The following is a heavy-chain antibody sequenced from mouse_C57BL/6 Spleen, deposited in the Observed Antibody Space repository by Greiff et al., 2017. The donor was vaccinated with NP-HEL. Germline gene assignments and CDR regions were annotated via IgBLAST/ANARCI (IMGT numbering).Heavy chain of an antibody. CDR2: ISSGSSTL. J-gene: IGHJ3*01. V-gene: IGHV5-17*01. CDR3: ASDCFAY. Sequence: EVQLQESGGGLVKPGGSLKLSCAASGFTFSDYGMHWVRQAPEKGLEWVAYISSGSSTLYYADTVKGRFTISRDNAKNTLFLQMTSLGSEDTAMYYCASDCFAYWGQGTLVTVSA. CDR1: GFTFSDYG.